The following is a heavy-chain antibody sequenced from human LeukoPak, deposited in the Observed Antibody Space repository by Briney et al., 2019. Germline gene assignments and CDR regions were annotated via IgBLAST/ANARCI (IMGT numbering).Heavy chain of an antibody. D-gene: IGHD5-24*01. CDR3: ARGEMATITGDYYYYGMDV. Sequence: GASVKVSCKASGYSFTSYYLHWVRQAPGQGLEWMGVINPSGGSTNYAQKFQGRVTMTRDTSTSTVYMELSSLRSEDTAVYYCARGEMATITGDYYYYGMDVWGQGTTVTVSS. CDR1: GYSFTSYY. CDR2: INPSGGST. V-gene: IGHV1-46*01. J-gene: IGHJ6*02.